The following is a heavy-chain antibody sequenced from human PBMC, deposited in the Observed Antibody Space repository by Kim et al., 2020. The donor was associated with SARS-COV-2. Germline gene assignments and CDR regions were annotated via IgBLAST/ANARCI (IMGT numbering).Heavy chain of an antibody. J-gene: IGHJ5*02. V-gene: IGHV1-18*04. Sequence: ASVKVSCKASGYNFENYGITWVRQAPGQGLECMGWINTYNNDSKYVQKFQGRISMTADRSTNTVYMELRDLRADDTAVYYCAKDVWFGDSAPSWFDPWGQGTLVAVSS. CDR2: INTYNNDS. D-gene: IGHD3-10*01. CDR3: AKDVWFGDSAPSWFDP. CDR1: GYNFENYG.